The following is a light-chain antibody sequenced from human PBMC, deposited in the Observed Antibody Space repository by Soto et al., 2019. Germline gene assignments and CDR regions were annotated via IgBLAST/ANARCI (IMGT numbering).Light chain of an antibody. CDR3: CAYSNSGTNV. Sequence: QSALTQPASVSGSPGQSITFFCTGTSSDVGSYDYVSWHQQHPGKAPKLIIYDVNNRPSGVPSRFSGSKSGNTASLIISGLQTDDEADYYCCAYSNSGTNVFRTGTKVTVL. CDR1: SSDVGSYDY. V-gene: IGLV2-14*03. CDR2: DVN. J-gene: IGLJ1*01.